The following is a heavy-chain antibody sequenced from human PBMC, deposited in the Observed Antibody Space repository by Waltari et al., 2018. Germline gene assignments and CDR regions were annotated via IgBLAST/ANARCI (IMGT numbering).Heavy chain of an antibody. J-gene: IGHJ5*02. CDR3: AKTKRGQLRFLEWTGWFDP. V-gene: IGHV3-48*03. CDR2: ISSSGSTI. Sequence: EVQLVESGGGLVQPGGSLRLSCAASGFNSSSYEMNWVRQASGKGLEWVSYISSSGSTIYYADSVKGRFTISRDNAKNSLYLQMNSLRAEDTAVYYCAKTKRGQLRFLEWTGWFDPWGQGTLVTVSS. CDR1: GFNSSSYE. D-gene: IGHD3-3*01.